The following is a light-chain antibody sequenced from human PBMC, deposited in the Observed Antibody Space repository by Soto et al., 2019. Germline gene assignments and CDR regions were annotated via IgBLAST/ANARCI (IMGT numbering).Light chain of an antibody. V-gene: IGKV1-6*01. J-gene: IGKJ1*01. CDR3: IPDINYQWT. CDR2: GAY. CDR1: QGIGNA. Sequence: AIQMTQSIYSMSSSVGYRFTSSWMAIQGIGNALGWYQQKPGKHNKVMIYGAYNLQSGVKQRFSGSGSGTDFTLAISSMQPEDSATYYCIPDINYQWTLGNGTKVDLK.